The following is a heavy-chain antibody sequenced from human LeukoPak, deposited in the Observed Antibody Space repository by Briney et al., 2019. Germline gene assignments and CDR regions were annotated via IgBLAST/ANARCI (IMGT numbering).Heavy chain of an antibody. Sequence: ASVTVSCKASGYTFTSYDINWVRQATGQGLEWMGWMNPNSGNTGYAQKFQGRVTMTRNTSISTAYMELSSLRSEDTAVYYCARGIVRITIFGVVINWFDPWGQGTLVTVSS. D-gene: IGHD3-3*01. CDR1: GYTFTSYD. V-gene: IGHV1-8*01. CDR3: ARGIVRITIFGVVINWFDP. J-gene: IGHJ5*02. CDR2: MNPNSGNT.